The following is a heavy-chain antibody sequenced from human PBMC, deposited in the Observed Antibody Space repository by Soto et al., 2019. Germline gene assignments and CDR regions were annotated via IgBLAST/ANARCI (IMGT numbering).Heavy chain of an antibody. CDR1: AFTFRNYW. V-gene: IGHV3-7*04. J-gene: IGHJ4*02. CDR3: ARASSSTSGAIDY. CDR2: IKQDGREK. D-gene: IGHD2-2*01. Sequence: EGQLVESGGGLVQPGGSLRLSCAASAFTFRNYWMSWVRQAPGKVLECVAKIKQDGREKYYVDSVKGRFTISRDNAKNSVYQQMNSLTVEDTDMYYCARASSSTSGAIDYWGKGTLVTVSS.